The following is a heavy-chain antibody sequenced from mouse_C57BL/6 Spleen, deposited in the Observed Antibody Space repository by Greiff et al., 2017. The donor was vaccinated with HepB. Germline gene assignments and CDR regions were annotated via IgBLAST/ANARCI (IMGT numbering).Heavy chain of an antibody. V-gene: IGHV1-76*01. CDR1: GYTFTDYY. CDR2: IYPGSGNT. J-gene: IGHJ4*01. Sequence: VQLQQSGAELVRPGASVKLSCKASGYTFTDYYINWVKQRPGQGLEWIARIYPGSGNTYYNEKFKGKATLTAEKSSSTAYMQHSKLTSEDSAVYLCARGYNGSFYAMDYWGQGTSVTVSS. D-gene: IGHD1-1*01. CDR3: ARGYNGSFYAMDY.